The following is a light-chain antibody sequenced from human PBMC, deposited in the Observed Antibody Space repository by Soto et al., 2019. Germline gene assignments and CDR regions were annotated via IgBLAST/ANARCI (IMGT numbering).Light chain of an antibody. CDR2: EVS. J-gene: IGLJ2*01. CDR3: CSYAGSSTFVV. CDR1: SSDVGGYNY. Sequence: QSVLTQPPSASGSPGQSVSISCTGTSSDVGGYNYVSWYQQHPGKAPKLMIYEVSKRPSGVPDRFSGSKSGNTASLTISGLQAEDEADYYCCSYAGSSTFVVFGGGTQLTVL. V-gene: IGLV2-8*01.